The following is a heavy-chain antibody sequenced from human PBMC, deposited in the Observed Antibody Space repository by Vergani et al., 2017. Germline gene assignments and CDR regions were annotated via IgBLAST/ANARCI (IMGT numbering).Heavy chain of an antibody. CDR1: GGSISSGGYS. J-gene: IGHJ5*02. CDR2: IYHSGST. CDR3: ARDLSRGWFDP. Sequence: QLQLQESGPGLVKPSQTLSLTCAVSGGSISSGGYSWCWIRQPPGKGLEWIGYIYHSGSTYYNPSLKSRVTISVDRSKNQFSLKLSSVTAADTAVSYCARDLSRGWFDPWGQGTLVTVSS. V-gene: IGHV4-30-2*01.